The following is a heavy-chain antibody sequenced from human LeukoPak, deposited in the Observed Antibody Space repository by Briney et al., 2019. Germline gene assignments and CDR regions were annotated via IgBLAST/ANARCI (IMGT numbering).Heavy chain of an antibody. D-gene: IGHD3-10*01. CDR2: IYHSGST. J-gene: IGHJ2*01. CDR1: GGSISSGPYY. V-gene: IGHV4-39*07. CDR3: ARESVLGSGIGPGYFDL. Sequence: SETLSLTCTVSGGSISSGPYYWGWIRQPPGKGLEWIGSIYHSGSTYYNPSLKSRVTISVDTSKNQFSLKLSSVTAADTAVYYCARESVLGSGIGPGYFDLWGRGTLVTVSS.